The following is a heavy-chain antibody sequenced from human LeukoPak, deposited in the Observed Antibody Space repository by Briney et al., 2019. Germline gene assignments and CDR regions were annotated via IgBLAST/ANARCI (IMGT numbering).Heavy chain of an antibody. D-gene: IGHD3-10*01. V-gene: IGHV4-34*01. CDR1: GGSFSGYY. J-gene: IGHJ4*02. Sequence: SETLSLTCAVYGGSFSGYYWSWIRQPPGKGLEWIGEINHSGSTNYNSSLKSRVTISVDTSKNQFSLKLSSVTAADTAVYYCASRHRITMVRGVHFDYWGQGTLVTVSS. CDR2: INHSGST. CDR3: ASRHRITMVRGVHFDY.